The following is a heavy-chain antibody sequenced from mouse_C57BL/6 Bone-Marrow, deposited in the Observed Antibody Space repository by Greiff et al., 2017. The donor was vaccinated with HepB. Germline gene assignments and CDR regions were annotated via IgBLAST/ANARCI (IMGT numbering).Heavy chain of an antibody. Sequence: QVQLQQPGAELVMPGASVKLSCKASGYTFTSYWMHWVKQRPGQGLEWIGEIDPSDSYTNYNQKFKGKSTLTVDKSSSTAYMQLSSLTSEDSAVYYCARSEYYGSSYVDYAMDYWGQGTSVTVSS. CDR2: IDPSDSYT. J-gene: IGHJ4*01. CDR3: ARSEYYGSSYVDYAMDY. V-gene: IGHV1-69*01. CDR1: GYTFTSYW. D-gene: IGHD1-1*01.